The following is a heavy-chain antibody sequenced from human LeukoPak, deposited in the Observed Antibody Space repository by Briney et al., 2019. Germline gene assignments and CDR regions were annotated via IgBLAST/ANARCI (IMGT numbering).Heavy chain of an antibody. CDR2: IKSKIDGGTT. V-gene: IGHV3-15*01. Sequence: GGSLRLSCAASGFTFSNAWMSWVRQAPGKGLEWVGRIKSKIDGGTTDYAAPVKGRFTISRDDSKNTLYLQMNSLKTEDTAVYYCTTLYGGNEYWGQGTLVTVSS. CDR3: TTLYGGNEY. J-gene: IGHJ4*02. D-gene: IGHD4-23*01. CDR1: GFTFSNAW.